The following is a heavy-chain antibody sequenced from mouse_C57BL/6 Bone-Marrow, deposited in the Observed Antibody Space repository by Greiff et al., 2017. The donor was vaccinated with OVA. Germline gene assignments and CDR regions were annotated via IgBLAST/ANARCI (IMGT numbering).Heavy chain of an antibody. CDR3: ARGSVGSSFDAMDY. CDR1: GFNIKNTY. V-gene: IGHV14-3*01. J-gene: IGHJ4*01. CDR2: IDPANDNT. D-gene: IGHD1-1*01. Sequence: EVQLQQSVAELVRPGASVKLSCTASGFNIKNTYMHWVKQRPEQGLEWIGRIDPANDNTKYAPKFQGKATMTADTSSNTAYLQLSSLSSEDTAVYCCARGSVGSSFDAMDYWGQGTSVTVSS.